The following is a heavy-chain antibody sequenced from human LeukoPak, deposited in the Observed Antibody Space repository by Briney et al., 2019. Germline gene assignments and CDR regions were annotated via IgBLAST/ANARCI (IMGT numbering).Heavy chain of an antibody. J-gene: IGHJ6*02. D-gene: IGHD2-15*01. CDR2: ISGNGGST. Sequence: GGSLRLSCAASGFTFSSYVMSWVRQAPGKGLEWVSAISGNGGSTYYADSVKGRFTISRDNSKNTLYLQMSSLRAEDTAVYFCVRGYSFGPYGMDVWGQGTTVTVSS. CDR3: VRGYSFGPYGMDV. CDR1: GFTFSSYV. V-gene: IGHV3-23*01.